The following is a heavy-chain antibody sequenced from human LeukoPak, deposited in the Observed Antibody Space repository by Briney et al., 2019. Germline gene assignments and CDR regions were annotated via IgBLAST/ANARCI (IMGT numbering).Heavy chain of an antibody. CDR3: ARVNGCGGDCYVFDY. CDR1: GGSISSGGYS. J-gene: IGHJ4*02. V-gene: IGHV4-30-2*01. CDR2: VYHIGST. D-gene: IGHD2-21*02. Sequence: PSETLSLTCAVSGGSISSGGYSWSWIRQPPGKGLEWIGYVYHIGSTYYNPSLKSRVTISVDRSKNRFSLKLSSVTAADTAVYYCARVNGCGGDCYVFDYWGQGTLVTVSS.